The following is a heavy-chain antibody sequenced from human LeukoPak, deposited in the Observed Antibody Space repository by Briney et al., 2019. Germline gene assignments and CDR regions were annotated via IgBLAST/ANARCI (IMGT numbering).Heavy chain of an antibody. CDR3: AKDSLALLVLNYYYGMDV. CDR2: ISYDGSNK. CDR1: GFTFSSYG. Sequence: PGGSLRLSCAASGFTFSSYGMHWVRQAPGKGLEWVAVISYDGSNKYYADSVKGRFTISRDNSKSTLYLQMNSLRAEDTAVYYCAKDSLALLVLNYYYGMDVWGQGTTVTVSS. J-gene: IGHJ6*02. D-gene: IGHD2-8*02. V-gene: IGHV3-30*18.